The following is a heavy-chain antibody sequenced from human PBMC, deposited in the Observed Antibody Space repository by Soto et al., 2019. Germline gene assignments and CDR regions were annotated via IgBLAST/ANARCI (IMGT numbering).Heavy chain of an antibody. CDR3: EKDRMDTNFWSGSPV. Sequence: GGSLRLSCAASGFTFSAYGMGWVRQVPGKGPQWVSAISANTLNTYYEDSVKGRFTISRDNFKNMLYLQMNSLRAEDTAVYYCEKDRMDTNFWSGSPVWGQGTLVTVSS. D-gene: IGHD3-3*01. CDR2: ISANTLNT. J-gene: IGHJ4*02. CDR1: GFTFSAYG. V-gene: IGHV3-23*01.